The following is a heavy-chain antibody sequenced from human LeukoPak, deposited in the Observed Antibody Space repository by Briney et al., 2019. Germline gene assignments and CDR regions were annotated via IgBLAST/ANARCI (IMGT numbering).Heavy chain of an antibody. CDR2: ISGSGGST. CDR3: AKVSHYYDSSGYLSHYFGY. D-gene: IGHD3-22*01. CDR1: GFTFSSYA. Sequence: GGSLRLSCAASGFTFSSYAMSWVRQAPGKGLEWVSAISGSGGSTYYADSVKGRFTISRDNSKNTLYLQMNSLRAEDTAVYYCAKVSHYYDSSGYLSHYFGYWGQGTLVTVSS. V-gene: IGHV3-23*01. J-gene: IGHJ4*02.